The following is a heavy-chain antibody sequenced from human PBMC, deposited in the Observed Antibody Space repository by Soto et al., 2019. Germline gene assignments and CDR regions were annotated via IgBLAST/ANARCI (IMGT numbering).Heavy chain of an antibody. Sequence: SSVKVSRKASGDTFSSYAISRLRQTPGQGLEWMGGIIPIFGTAHYAQKVQGRVTITPDESTSTAYMELSSLRSQDTAVYYCATDFWSGYYEGPYYYYGMDVWGQGSTVTVSS. CDR1: GDTFSSYA. CDR2: IIPIFGTA. J-gene: IGHJ6*02. CDR3: ATDFWSGYYEGPYYYYGMDV. D-gene: IGHD3-3*01. V-gene: IGHV1-69*01.